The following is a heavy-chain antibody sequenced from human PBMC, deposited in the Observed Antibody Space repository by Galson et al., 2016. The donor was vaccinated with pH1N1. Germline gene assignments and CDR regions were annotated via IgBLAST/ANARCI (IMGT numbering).Heavy chain of an antibody. V-gene: IGHV1-69*13. CDR3: AREDYYDTDLSDWYFDL. CDR2: IIPIFNTA. Sequence: SVKVSCKASGGTFGSYGINWVRQAPGQGLEWMGGIIPIFNTAKYAQNFQGRVTITADESTTTAYMELGSLRSEDTAMYYCAREDYYDTDLSDWYFDLWGRGTLLTVSS. CDR1: GGTFGSYG. J-gene: IGHJ2*01. D-gene: IGHD3-22*01.